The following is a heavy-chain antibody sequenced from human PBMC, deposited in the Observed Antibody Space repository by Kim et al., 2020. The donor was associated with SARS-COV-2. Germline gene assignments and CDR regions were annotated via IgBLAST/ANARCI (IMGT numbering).Heavy chain of an antibody. CDR3: ARWMFPYGSGSYYRSDAFDI. Sequence: ASVKVSCKASGYTFTSYDINWVRQATGQGLEWMGWMNPNSGNTGYAQKFQGRVTMTRNTSISTAYMELSSLRSEDTAVYYCARWMFPYGSGSYYRSDAFDIWGQGTMVTVSS. CDR2: MNPNSGNT. CDR1: GYTFTSYD. D-gene: IGHD3-10*01. J-gene: IGHJ3*02. V-gene: IGHV1-8*01.